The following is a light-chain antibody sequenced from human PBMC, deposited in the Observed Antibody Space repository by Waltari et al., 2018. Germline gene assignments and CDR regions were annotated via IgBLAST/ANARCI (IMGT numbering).Light chain of an antibody. Sequence: EIVLTQSPGTLSLSPGERATLPCRASQSVTSSYLAWYQQQPGQAPRLLMYGTSSRATDIPDRFSGSGSGTDFSLTLNRLEPEDFAVYYCHQYNESPFTFGGGTKVEVK. CDR2: GTS. V-gene: IGKV3-20*01. J-gene: IGKJ4*01. CDR3: HQYNESPFT. CDR1: QSVTSSY.